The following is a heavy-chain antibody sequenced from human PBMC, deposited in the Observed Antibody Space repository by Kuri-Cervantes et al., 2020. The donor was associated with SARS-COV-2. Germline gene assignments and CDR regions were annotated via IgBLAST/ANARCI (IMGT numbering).Heavy chain of an antibody. CDR3: AKGECSSTSCYWRYYYYGMDV. V-gene: IGHV3-23*01. CDR2: LSGSGGST. CDR1: GFTFSSYA. D-gene: IGHD2-2*01. Sequence: GESLKISCAASGFTFSSYAMSWVRQAPGKGLEWVSALSGSGGSTYYADSVKGRFTISRDNSKNTLYLQMNSLRAEDTAVYYCAKGECSSTSCYWRYYYYGMDVWGQGTTVTVSS. J-gene: IGHJ6*02.